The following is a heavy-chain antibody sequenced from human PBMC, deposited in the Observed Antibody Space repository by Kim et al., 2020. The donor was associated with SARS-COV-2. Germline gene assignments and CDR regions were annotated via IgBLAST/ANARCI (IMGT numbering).Heavy chain of an antibody. CDR1: GDSVSTNRAA. CDR3: VREGHFVLYYAMDV. Sequence: SQTLSLTCAISGDSVSTNRAAWNWIRQSPSRGLEWLGRTYYKSKWYSVYALSVKSRIIINPDTSKNQSSLQLNSVTPEDSAVYYCVREGHFVLYYAMDVW. V-gene: IGHV6-1*01. J-gene: IGHJ6*01. D-gene: IGHD6-6*01. CDR2: TYYKSKWYS.